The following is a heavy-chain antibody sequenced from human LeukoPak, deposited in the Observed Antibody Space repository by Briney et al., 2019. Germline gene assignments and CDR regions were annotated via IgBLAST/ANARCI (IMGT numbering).Heavy chain of an antibody. V-gene: IGHV1-2*02. CDR3: ARVRDSSGFDAFDI. Sequence: ASVKVSCKASGYTFTGYHMHWVRQAPGQGLEWMGWINPNSGGTHYAQKFQGRVTMTRDTSISTAYMELSRLRSDDTAVYYCARVRDSSGFDAFDIWGQGTMVTVSS. D-gene: IGHD3-22*01. J-gene: IGHJ3*02. CDR2: INPNSGGT. CDR1: GYTFTGYH.